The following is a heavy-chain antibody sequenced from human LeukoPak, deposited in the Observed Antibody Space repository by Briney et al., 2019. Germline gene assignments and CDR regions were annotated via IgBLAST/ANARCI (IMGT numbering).Heavy chain of an antibody. CDR1: GGSISSYY. D-gene: IGHD3-10*01. CDR2: IYYSGST. J-gene: IGHJ4*02. V-gene: IGHV4-59*12. Sequence: SETLSLTCTVSGGSISSYYWSWIRQPPGKGLEWIGYIYYSGSTNYNPSLKSRVTISVDTSKNQFSLKLSSVTAADTAVYYRARGRGTMVRGVGYYFDYWGQGTLVTVSS. CDR3: ARGRGTMVRGVGYYFDY.